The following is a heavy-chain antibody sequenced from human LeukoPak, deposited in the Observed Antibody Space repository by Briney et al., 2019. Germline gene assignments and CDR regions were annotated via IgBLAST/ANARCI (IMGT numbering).Heavy chain of an antibody. CDR1: GGSFSGYY. CDR2: MNHSGST. Sequence: PSETLSLTCAVYGGSFSGYYWSWIRQPPGKGLEWIGEMNHSGSTNYNPSLKSRVTVSVDTSKNQFSLKLSSVTAADTAVYYCARGVLGGLLWFGELSDWFDPWGQGTLVTVSS. V-gene: IGHV4-34*01. CDR3: ARGVLGGLLWFGELSDWFDP. D-gene: IGHD3-10*01. J-gene: IGHJ5*02.